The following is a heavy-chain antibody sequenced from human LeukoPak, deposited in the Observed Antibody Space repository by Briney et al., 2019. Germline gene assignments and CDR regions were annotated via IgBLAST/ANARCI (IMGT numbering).Heavy chain of an antibody. J-gene: IGHJ3*02. V-gene: IGHV4-30-2*01. CDR3: ASRATYYYDSSGPRRAFDI. D-gene: IGHD3-22*01. Sequence: SQTLSLTCTVSGGSISSGGYYWSWIRQPPGKGLEWIGYINHSGSTNYNPSLKSRVTISVDTSKNQFSLKLSSVTAADTAVYYCASRATYYYDSSGPRRAFDIWGQGTMVTASS. CDR2: INHSGST. CDR1: GGSISSGGYY.